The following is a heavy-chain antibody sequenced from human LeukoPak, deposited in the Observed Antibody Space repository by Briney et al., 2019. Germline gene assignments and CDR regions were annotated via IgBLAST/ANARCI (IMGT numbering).Heavy chain of an antibody. CDR3: ARDLRHNWFDP. Sequence: ASVKVSCKASGYTFTSYYMHWVRQAPGQGLEWMGIINPGGGSTSYAQKFQGRVAMTRDTSTSTVYMELSSLRSEDTAVYYCARDLRHNWFDPWGQGTLVTVSS. V-gene: IGHV1-46*01. CDR2: INPGGGST. J-gene: IGHJ5*02. CDR1: GYTFTSYY.